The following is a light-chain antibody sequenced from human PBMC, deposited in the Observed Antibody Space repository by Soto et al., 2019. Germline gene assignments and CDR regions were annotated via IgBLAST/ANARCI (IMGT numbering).Light chain of an antibody. V-gene: IGLV2-14*01. Sequence: QSVLTQPASVSGSPGQSITISCTGASSFNYVSWYQQYPGQAPKLLIYEFSNRPSGVSNRFSGSKSGNTASLTISGLQAEDEADYYCSAYTSNTWVFGGGTQLTVL. CDR3: SAYTSNTWV. J-gene: IGLJ3*02. CDR1: SSFNY. CDR2: EFS.